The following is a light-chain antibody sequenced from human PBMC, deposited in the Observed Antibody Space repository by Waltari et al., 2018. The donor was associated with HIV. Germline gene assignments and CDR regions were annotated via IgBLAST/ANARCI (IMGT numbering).Light chain of an antibody. J-gene: IGLJ3*02. CDR3: AVWDGSLSAWL. CDR1: SSNTGNNF. CDR2: RNN. Sequence: QSVLTQSPSTSASPGQRVTSSCSGPSSNTGNNFVSWYQRLPGTAPKLLLFRNNQRPSGVPVRFSGSKSDTSASLVISVLRSEDEAEYFCAVWDGSLSAWLFGGGTKVAVL. V-gene: IGLV1-47*01.